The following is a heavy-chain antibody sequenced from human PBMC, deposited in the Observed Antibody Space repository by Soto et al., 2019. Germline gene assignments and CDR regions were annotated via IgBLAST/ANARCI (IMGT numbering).Heavy chain of an antibody. Sequence: QPGGSLRLSCAASGFTFNSYAMTWVRQAPGKGLEWVSTISGSASSTYYAGSVKGRFTISRDNSKNTLYLQMNSLRAEDTAIYYCANEDDYGESMVGYWGQGTLVTVSS. J-gene: IGHJ4*02. V-gene: IGHV3-23*01. CDR3: ANEDDYGESMVGY. D-gene: IGHD4-17*01. CDR2: ISGSASST. CDR1: GFTFNSYA.